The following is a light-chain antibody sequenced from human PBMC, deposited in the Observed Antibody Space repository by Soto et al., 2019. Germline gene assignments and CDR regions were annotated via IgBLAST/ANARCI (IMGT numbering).Light chain of an antibody. CDR1: SSNIGSNT. Sequence: QSVLTQPPSASGTPGQRVTISCSRSSSNIGSNTVNWYQQLPGTAPKLLIYSNNQRPSGVPDRFSGSKSGTSASLAISGLQSEDEADYYCAAWDDSLNGVVFGGGTKRPS. V-gene: IGLV1-44*01. CDR3: AAWDDSLNGVV. CDR2: SNN. J-gene: IGLJ2*01.